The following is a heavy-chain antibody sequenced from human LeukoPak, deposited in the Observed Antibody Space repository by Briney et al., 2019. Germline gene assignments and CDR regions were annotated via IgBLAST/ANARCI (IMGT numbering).Heavy chain of an antibody. J-gene: IGHJ2*01. CDR1: GGSISSGNYY. D-gene: IGHD3-22*01. Sequence: PSETLSLTCTVSGGSISSGNYYWSWIRQPAGKGLEWIGRSYSSGSTYYSPSLKGGVIISVDASRNQFSLQLSSVTAADTAVYYCARAAYYDRGGHYYWYFDLWGRGNRVTVSS. CDR2: SYSSGST. CDR3: ARAAYYDRGGHYYWYFDL. V-gene: IGHV4-61*02.